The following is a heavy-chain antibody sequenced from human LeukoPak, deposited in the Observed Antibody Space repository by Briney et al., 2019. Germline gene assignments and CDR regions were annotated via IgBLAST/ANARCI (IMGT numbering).Heavy chain of an antibody. D-gene: IGHD5-12*01. CDR2: IKQDGSEK. J-gene: IGHJ4*02. V-gene: IGHV3-7*01. Sequence: GGSLRLSCAASGFTFSSYWMSWVRQAPGKGLEWVANIKQDGSEKYYVDSVKGRFTISRDNAKNSLYLQMNSLRAEDTAVYYCARDGEYSGYDGYFDYWGQGTLVTVSS. CDR1: GFTFSSYW. CDR3: ARDGEYSGYDGYFDY.